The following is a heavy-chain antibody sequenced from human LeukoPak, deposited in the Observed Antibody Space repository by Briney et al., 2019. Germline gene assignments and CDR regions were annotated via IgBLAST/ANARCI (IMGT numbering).Heavy chain of an antibody. CDR1: GYTFTSYY. CDR3: ARDGPDGIVGATTENNYFDY. V-gene: IGHV1-46*01. J-gene: IGHJ4*02. D-gene: IGHD1-26*01. Sequence: GASVKVSCKASGYTFTSYYMHWVRQAPGQGLEWMGIINPSGGSTSYAQKFQSRVTMTRDTSTSTVYMELSSLRSEDTAVYYCARDGPDGIVGATTENNYFDYWGQGTLVTVSS. CDR2: INPSGGST.